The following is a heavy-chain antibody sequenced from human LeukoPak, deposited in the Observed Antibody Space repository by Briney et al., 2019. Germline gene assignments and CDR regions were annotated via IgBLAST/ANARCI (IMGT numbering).Heavy chain of an antibody. J-gene: IGHJ5*02. V-gene: IGHV4-61*02. Sequence: SETLSLTCTVSGGSISSGSNYWSWIRQPAGKGLEWIGRIYTSGSTNYNPSLKSRVTISVDTSKNQFSLKLSSVTAADTAVYYCARYGPKPAATTGFDPWGQGTLVTVSS. CDR1: GGSISSGSNY. D-gene: IGHD2-2*01. CDR3: ARYGPKPAATTGFDP. CDR2: IYTSGST.